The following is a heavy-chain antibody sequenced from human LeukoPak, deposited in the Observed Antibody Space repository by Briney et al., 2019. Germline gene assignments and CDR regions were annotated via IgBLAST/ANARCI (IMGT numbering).Heavy chain of an antibody. V-gene: IGHV1-2*02. J-gene: IGHJ3*02. CDR3: ARDLGYYYDSSGDAFDI. CDR2: INPNSGGT. CDR1: GYTFTGYY. D-gene: IGHD3-22*01. Sequence: ASVKVSCKASGYTFTGYYMHWVRQAPGQGLEWMGWINPNSGGTNYAQKFQGRVTMTRDTSIGTAYMELSRLRSDDTAVYYCARDLGYYYDSSGDAFDIWGQGTMVTVSS.